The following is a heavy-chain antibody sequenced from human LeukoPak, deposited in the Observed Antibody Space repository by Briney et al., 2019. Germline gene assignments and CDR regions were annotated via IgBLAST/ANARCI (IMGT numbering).Heavy chain of an antibody. CDR1: GGSISSYY. J-gene: IGHJ5*02. Sequence: KPSGTLSLTCTVSGGSISSYYWSWIRQPPGKGLEWIGYIYYSGSTNYNPSLKSRVTISVDTSKNQFSLELSSVTAADTAVYYCARRLVGGWFDPWGQGTLVTVSS. V-gene: IGHV4-59*08. D-gene: IGHD2-15*01. CDR2: IYYSGST. CDR3: ARRLVGGWFDP.